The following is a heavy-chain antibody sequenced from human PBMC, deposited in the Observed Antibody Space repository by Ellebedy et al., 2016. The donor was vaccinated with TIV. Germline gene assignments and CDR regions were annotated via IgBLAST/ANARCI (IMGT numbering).Heavy chain of an antibody. Sequence: GESLKISCAASGFTFNNYWMTWVRQAPGKGLECVANIKEDGNEKNYADSVKGRFTISRDNAKNSLYLQMNSLRAEDTAVYYCSREVGGSGLFDYWGQGTLVTVSS. D-gene: IGHD2-15*01. CDR2: IKEDGNEK. V-gene: IGHV3-7*01. CDR3: SREVGGSGLFDY. CDR1: GFTFNNYW. J-gene: IGHJ4*02.